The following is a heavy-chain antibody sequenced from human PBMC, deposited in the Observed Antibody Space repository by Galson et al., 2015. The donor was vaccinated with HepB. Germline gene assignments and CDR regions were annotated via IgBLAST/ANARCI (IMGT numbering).Heavy chain of an antibody. V-gene: IGHV1-69*13. CDR3: AGQYDTSGYYPY. J-gene: IGHJ4*02. CDR2: IIPIFGSG. Sequence: SVKVSCKASGGTFSRHTISWLRQAPGQGLEWMGGIIPIFGSGNYAQKFRGRVTITADESKSTTYMELSSLRSEDTAVYYCAGQYDTSGYYPYWGQGTLVTVSS. CDR1: GGTFSRHT. D-gene: IGHD3-22*01.